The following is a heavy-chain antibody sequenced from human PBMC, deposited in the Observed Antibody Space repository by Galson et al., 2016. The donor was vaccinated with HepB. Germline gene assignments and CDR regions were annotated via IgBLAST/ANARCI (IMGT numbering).Heavy chain of an antibody. CDR1: GYSFISYW. CDR2: IYPGDSDT. Sequence: QSGAEVKKPGESLKISCKGSGYSFISYWIGWVRQMPGKGLEWMGIIYPGDSDTRYSPSFQGQVTISADKSIRTAYLQWSSLKASDTAMYYCARGRTFITLIMNWFDPWCQGTLVTVSS. CDR3: ARGRTFITLIMNWFDP. V-gene: IGHV5-51*01. J-gene: IGHJ5*02. D-gene: IGHD3-22*01.